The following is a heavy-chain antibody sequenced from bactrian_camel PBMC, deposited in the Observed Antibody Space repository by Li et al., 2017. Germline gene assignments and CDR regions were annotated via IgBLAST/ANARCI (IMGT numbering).Heavy chain of an antibody. CDR1: GYNANSDC. CDR2: IISDRNT. J-gene: IGHJ6*01. Sequence: QVQLVESGGGSVQAGGSLRLSCRYSGYNANSDCLAWFRQVPGKERELVSTIISDRNTYYADSVKGRFTISQDNAKNTVYLQMNSLKPEDTAMYYCVRDPNEYGGTWSLGYWGQGTQVTVS. CDR3: VRDPNEYGGTWSLGY. V-gene: IGHV3S53*01. D-gene: IGHD6*01.